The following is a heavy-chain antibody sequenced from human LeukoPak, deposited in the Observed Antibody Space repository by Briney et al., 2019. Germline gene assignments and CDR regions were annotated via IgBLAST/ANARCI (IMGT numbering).Heavy chain of an antibody. CDR1: GGSISNYY. CDR3: ARDYLV. Sequence: SETLSLTCTVSGGSISNYYWSWIRQPPGKGLEWIGYIYYSGSTNYNPSLKSRVTISVDTSKNQFSLKLSSVTAADTAVYYCARDYLVWGQGTLVTVSS. J-gene: IGHJ4*02. V-gene: IGHV4-59*01. D-gene: IGHD2-8*02. CDR2: IYYSGST.